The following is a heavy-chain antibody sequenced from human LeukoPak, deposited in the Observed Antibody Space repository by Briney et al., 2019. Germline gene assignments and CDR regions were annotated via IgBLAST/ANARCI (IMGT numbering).Heavy chain of an antibody. V-gene: IGHV3-21*01. CDR3: ARDRGYFDN. J-gene: IGHJ4*02. CDR1: GFTFSIYS. Sequence: GGSLRLSCAASGFTFSIYSMNWVRQASGKGLECLSSITSSSNYIYYADSVKGRFTISRDNVQNSLYLQMNSLRAEDTAMYYCARDRGYFDNWGQGTLVTVSS. CDR2: ITSSSNYI.